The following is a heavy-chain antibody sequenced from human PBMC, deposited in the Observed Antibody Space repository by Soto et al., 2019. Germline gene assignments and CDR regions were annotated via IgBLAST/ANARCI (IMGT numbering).Heavy chain of an antibody. CDR2: IYYSGST. V-gene: IGHV4-31*03. CDR3: ARRSVLAYYYDSSGYRGGCAFDI. D-gene: IGHD3-22*01. J-gene: IGHJ3*02. CDR1: GGSISSGGYY. Sequence: SETLSLTCTVSGGSISSGGYYWSWIRQHPGKGLEWIGYIYYSGSTYYNPSLKSRVTISVDTSKNQFSLKLSSVTAADTAVYYCARRSVLAYYYDSSGYRGGCAFDIWGQGTMVTVSS.